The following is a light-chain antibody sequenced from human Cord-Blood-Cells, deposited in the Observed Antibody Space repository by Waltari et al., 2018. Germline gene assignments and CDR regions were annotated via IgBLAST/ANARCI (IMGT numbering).Light chain of an antibody. Sequence: EIVMTQSPATLSVSPGERATLSCRASQSVSSNLAWYQQKPVQAPRLLIYGASTRATGIPARFSGSGSGTEFTLTISSLQSEDFAVYYCQQYNNWPPVDTFGQGTKLEIK. CDR3: QQYNNWPPVDT. CDR1: QSVSSN. J-gene: IGKJ2*01. V-gene: IGKV3-15*01. CDR2: GAS.